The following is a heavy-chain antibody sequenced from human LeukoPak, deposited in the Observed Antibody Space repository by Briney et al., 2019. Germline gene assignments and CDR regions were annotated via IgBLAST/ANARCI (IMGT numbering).Heavy chain of an antibody. CDR3: AREAYSSSWYAENWFDP. CDR1: GDSVSSNSAA. CDR2: TYYRSKWYN. J-gene: IGHJ5*02. V-gene: IGHV6-1*01. D-gene: IGHD6-13*01. Sequence: SQTLSLTCAISGDSVSSNSAAWNWIRQSPSRGLEWLGRTYYRSKWYNDYAVSVKSRITINPDTSKNQFSLQLNSVTPEDTAVYYCAREAYSSSWYAENWFDPWGQGTLVTVSS.